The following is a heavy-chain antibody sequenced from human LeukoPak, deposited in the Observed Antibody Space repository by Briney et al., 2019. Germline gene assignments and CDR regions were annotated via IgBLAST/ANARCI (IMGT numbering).Heavy chain of an antibody. D-gene: IGHD3-10*01. CDR3: ARHLSPFGFDY. CDR1: GGSISTYY. Sequence: SETLSLTCTVSGGSISTYYWSWIRQPPGKGLEWIGYIYYSGSTNYNPSLKSRVTISVDTSKNQFSLKLSSVTATDTAAYYCARHLSPFGFDYWGQGTLVTVSS. CDR2: IYYSGST. J-gene: IGHJ4*02. V-gene: IGHV4-59*08.